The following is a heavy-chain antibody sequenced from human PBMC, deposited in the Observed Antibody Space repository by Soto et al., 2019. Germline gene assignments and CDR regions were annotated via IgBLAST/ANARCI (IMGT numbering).Heavy chain of an antibody. CDR2: INPTGGST. V-gene: IGHV1-46*01. J-gene: IGHJ4*02. CDR3: ARHQAAGDV. Sequence: QVHLVQSGAEVKKPGASVKVSCKASGDTFINYYIHWVRQAPGHGLEWMAIINPTGGSTKYAQKFQGSITLTMDTSTSTVYMELSSLTSADKAMYYCARHQAAGDVWGKGTLVTVSS. D-gene: IGHD2-8*02. CDR1: GDTFINYY.